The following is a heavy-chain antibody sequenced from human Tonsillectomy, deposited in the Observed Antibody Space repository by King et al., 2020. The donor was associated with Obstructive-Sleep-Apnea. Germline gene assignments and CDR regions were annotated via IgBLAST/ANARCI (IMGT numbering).Heavy chain of an antibody. J-gene: IGHJ4*02. CDR1: GYNFTNYD. CDR3: AKVGEEGDY. V-gene: IGHV1-18*01. CDR2: VSTYSGDT. Sequence: QLVQSGTEVKKPGASVKVSCKISGYNFTNYDITWVRQAPGQGLEWMGRVSTYSGDTNHAQKLQGRVTMTTDTSTNTAYLELTSLRSDDTAVYYCAKVGEEGDYWGQGTLVTVSS. D-gene: IGHD3-16*01.